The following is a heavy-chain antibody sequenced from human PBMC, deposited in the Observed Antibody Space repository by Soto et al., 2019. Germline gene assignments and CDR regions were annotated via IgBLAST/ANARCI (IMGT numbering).Heavy chain of an antibody. J-gene: IGHJ4*02. CDR1: GFTFSNAW. V-gene: IGHV3-15*01. CDR2: IKSKTDGGTT. CDR3: TTDILYSGYENFDY. D-gene: IGHD5-12*01. Sequence: GGSLRLSCAASGFTFSNAWMSWVRQAPGKGLEWVGRIKSKTDGGTTDYAAPVKGRFTTSRDDSKNTLYLQMNSLKTEDTAVYYCTTDILYSGYENFDYWGQGTLVTVSS.